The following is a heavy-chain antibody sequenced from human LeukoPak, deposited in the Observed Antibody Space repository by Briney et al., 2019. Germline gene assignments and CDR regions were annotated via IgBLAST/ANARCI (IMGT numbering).Heavy chain of an antibody. V-gene: IGHV3-21*01. CDR3: ARGWSNRPSPLYCGGDCYIIH. Sequence: GGSLRLSCAASGFTFSSYSMNWVRQAPGKGLEWVSSISSSSSYIYYADSVKGRFTISRDNAKNSLYLQMNSLRAEDTAVYYCARGWSNRPSPLYCGGDCYIIHWGQGTLVTVSS. D-gene: IGHD2-21*02. CDR1: GFTFSSYS. CDR2: ISSSSSYI. J-gene: IGHJ1*01.